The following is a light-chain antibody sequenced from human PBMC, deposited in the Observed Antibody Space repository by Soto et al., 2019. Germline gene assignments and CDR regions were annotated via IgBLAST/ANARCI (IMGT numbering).Light chain of an antibody. V-gene: IGKV1-8*01. J-gene: IGKJ4*01. CDR2: AAS. Sequence: AIRMTQSPSSFSASTGDRVTITCRASQGISSYLAWYQQKPGKAPKLLIYAASTLQSGVPSRFSGSGSGTDFTLTISCLQSEDFATYYCQQYYSYLPTFCVGTKVEIK. CDR3: QQYYSYLPT. CDR1: QGISSY.